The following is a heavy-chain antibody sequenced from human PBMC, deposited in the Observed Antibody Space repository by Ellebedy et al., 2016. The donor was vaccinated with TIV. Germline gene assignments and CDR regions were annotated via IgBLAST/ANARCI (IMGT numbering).Heavy chain of an antibody. CDR2: IKSDGSST. J-gene: IGHJ5*02. CDR1: GFTFGRYR. Sequence: GESLKISCVASGFTFGRYRMHWVRQAPGNKLVWVSRIKSDGSSTTYADSVKGRFTTSRDNARNTLYLQMNGLRGEDTAVYFCARDRGDYSISGPWGQGTLVTVSS. CDR3: ARDRGDYSISGP. V-gene: IGHV3-74*01. D-gene: IGHD4-11*01.